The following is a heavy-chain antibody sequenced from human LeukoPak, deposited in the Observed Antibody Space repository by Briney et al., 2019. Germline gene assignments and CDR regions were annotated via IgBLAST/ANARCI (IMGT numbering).Heavy chain of an antibody. CDR1: GGSLSSYY. D-gene: IGHD4-17*01. CDR2: INYNGSN. V-gene: IGHV4-59*01. Sequence: SETLSLTCTVSGGSLSSYYCSCIRQPPGKGLEWIGYINYNGSNNSNPSIKIRVTMSVDTYKNQFSLKLSSVTAADTALYYCAREGRQDYVYFDHWGQGSLVTVSS. J-gene: IGHJ4*02. CDR3: AREGRQDYVYFDH.